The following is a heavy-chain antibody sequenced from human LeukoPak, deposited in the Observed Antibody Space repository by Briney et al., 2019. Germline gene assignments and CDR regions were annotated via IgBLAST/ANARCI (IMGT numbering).Heavy chain of an antibody. Sequence: GGSLRLSCAASGFTFSSYSMNWVRQAPGKGLEWVSSISSSSSYIYYADSVKGRFTISRDNAKNSLYLQMNSLRAEDMAVYYCARQIVVVPAADSYYFDYWGQGTLVTVSS. CDR3: ARQIVVVPAADSYYFDY. D-gene: IGHD2-2*01. J-gene: IGHJ4*02. CDR2: ISSSSSYI. V-gene: IGHV3-21*01. CDR1: GFTFSSYS.